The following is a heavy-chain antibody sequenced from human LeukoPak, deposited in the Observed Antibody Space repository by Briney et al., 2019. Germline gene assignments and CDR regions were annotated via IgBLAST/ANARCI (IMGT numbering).Heavy chain of an antibody. CDR1: GFTFSSYW. CDR3: AREYSSSWYYRGFYFDY. D-gene: IGHD6-13*01. J-gene: IGHJ4*02. V-gene: IGHV3-7*01. Sequence: GGSLRLSCAASGFTFSSYWMTWVRQAPGKGLEWVANIKQDGTEKYYVDSVKGRFTISRDNAKNSLYLQMNSLGAEDTAVYYCAREYSSSWYYRGFYFDYWGQGTLVTVSS. CDR2: IKQDGTEK.